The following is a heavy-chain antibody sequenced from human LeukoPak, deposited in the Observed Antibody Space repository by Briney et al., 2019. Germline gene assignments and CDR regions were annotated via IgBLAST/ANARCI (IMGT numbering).Heavy chain of an antibody. D-gene: IGHD6-13*01. Sequence: SETLSLTCTVSGGSMNNCYWTWIRQPPGKGLEWIGYTYYTGNTNYNPSLRGRVTMSADTSKNQFSLKLNSVTAADTAVYYCARRARATAGGDYFDYWGQGTLVTVSS. CDR2: TYYTGNT. CDR3: ARRARATAGGDYFDY. V-gene: IGHV4-59*08. CDR1: GGSMNNCY. J-gene: IGHJ4*02.